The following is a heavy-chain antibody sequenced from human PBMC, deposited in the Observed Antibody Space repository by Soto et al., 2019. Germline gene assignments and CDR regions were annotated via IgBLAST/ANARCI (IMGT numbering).Heavy chain of an antibody. J-gene: IGHJ4*02. CDR3: ASDSPPVDY. CDR1: GYTFTSYG. Sequence: QVQLVQSGAEVKKPGASVKVSCKASGYTFTSYGVSWVRQAPGQGLEWMGWISAYNGNTKYAQKLQGRVTMTTDTSTNTAYMDLRSLRSDDTAVYSCASDSPPVDYWGQGTLVTVSS. CDR2: ISAYNGNT. V-gene: IGHV1-18*01.